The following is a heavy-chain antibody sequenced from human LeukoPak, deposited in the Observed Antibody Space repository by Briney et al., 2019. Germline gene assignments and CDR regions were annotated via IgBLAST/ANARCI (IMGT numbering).Heavy chain of an antibody. J-gene: IGHJ3*02. Sequence: GGSLRLSCAASGFTVSSNYMSWVRQAQGRGLEWVSIIYIDDTTYYADSVRGRFTTSRDISKNTVYLQMYSLRVEDTAVYFCTRAGEVLPHDGFDIWGRGTMVTVSS. D-gene: IGHD3-10*01. CDR2: IYIDDTT. V-gene: IGHV3-53*01. CDR1: GFTVSSNY. CDR3: TRAGEVLPHDGFDI.